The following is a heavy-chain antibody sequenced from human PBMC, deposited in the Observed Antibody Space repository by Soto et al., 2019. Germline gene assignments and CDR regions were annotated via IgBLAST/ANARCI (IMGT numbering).Heavy chain of an antibody. Sequence: QVQLVQSGAEEKKPGASVKVSCKASGYTFTSYAIHWVRQAPGQRLEWMGWINAGNGNRKYSQKLQGRVTITRDTSASTADMELSSLRSEDTAVYYCARGTPVWFDPWGQGTLVTVSS. V-gene: IGHV1-3*05. CDR1: GYTFTSYA. J-gene: IGHJ5*02. D-gene: IGHD3-10*01. CDR3: ARGTPVWFDP. CDR2: INAGNGNR.